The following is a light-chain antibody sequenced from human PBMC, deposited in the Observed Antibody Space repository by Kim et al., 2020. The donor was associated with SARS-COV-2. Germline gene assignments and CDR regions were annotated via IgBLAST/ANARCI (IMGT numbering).Light chain of an antibody. Sequence: PGERATLSCRASQSVSTYLAWYQQKPGQAPRLLIYDASNRATGIPDRFSGSGSGTDFTLTISSRESEDFAVYYCQQRSNWPPALTFGGGTKVDIK. CDR2: DAS. J-gene: IGKJ4*01. CDR1: QSVSTY. V-gene: IGKV3-11*01. CDR3: QQRSNWPPALT.